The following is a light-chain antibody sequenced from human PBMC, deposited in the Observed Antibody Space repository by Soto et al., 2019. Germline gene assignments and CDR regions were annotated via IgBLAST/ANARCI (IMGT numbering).Light chain of an antibody. CDR3: CSYAGSITYV. CDR1: SSDVGTYNL. V-gene: IGLV2-23*01. CDR2: EGS. Sequence: QSALTQPASVSGSPGQSITISCTGTSSDVGTYNLVSWYQHHPGKAPKLMIYEGSKRPSGVSNRFSGSKSGNTASLTISGLQADDEADYYCCSYAGSITYVFGTGTKLTVL. J-gene: IGLJ1*01.